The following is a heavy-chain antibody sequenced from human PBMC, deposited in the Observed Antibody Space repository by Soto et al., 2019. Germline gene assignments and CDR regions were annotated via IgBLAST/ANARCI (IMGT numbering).Heavy chain of an antibody. CDR1: GFSLSTSGVS. J-gene: IGHJ4*02. V-gene: IGHV2-5*01. CDR3: ARTVPSYYGSGSYYLDH. CDR2: IYWNDDQ. D-gene: IGHD3-10*01. Sequence: QITLKESGPTLVKPTQTLTLTCTFSGFSLSTSGVSVGWIRQPPGKALEWLALIYWNDDQRYSPSLRSRLTLTKDTSKHQVVLTMTNMDPMDTATYYRARTVPSYYGSGSYYLDHWGQGTLVTVAP.